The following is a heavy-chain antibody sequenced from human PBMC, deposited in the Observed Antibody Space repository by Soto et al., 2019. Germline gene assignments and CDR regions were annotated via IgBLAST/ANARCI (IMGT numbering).Heavy chain of an antibody. CDR1: GGSISSYY. CDR2: IYYSGST. Sequence: PSETLSLTCTVSGGSISSYYWSWIRQPPGKGLEWIGYIYYSGSTNYNPSLKSRVTISVDTSKNQFSLKLSSVTAADTAVYYRARIVVVPAAIVYYYYYMDVWGKGTTVTVSS. CDR3: ARIVVVPAAIVYYYYYMDV. D-gene: IGHD2-2*01. V-gene: IGHV4-59*08. J-gene: IGHJ6*03.